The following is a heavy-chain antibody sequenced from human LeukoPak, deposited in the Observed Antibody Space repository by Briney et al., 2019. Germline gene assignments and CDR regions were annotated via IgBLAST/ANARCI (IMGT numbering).Heavy chain of an antibody. V-gene: IGHV4-34*01. J-gene: IGHJ6*03. Sequence: SETLSLTCAVYGGSFSGYYWSWIRQPPGKGLGWIGEINHSGSTNYNPSLKSRVTISVDTSKNQFSLKLSSVTAADTAVYYCARGGNYYYYYYMDVWGKGTTVTVSS. CDR2: INHSGST. CDR1: GGSFSGYY. CDR3: ARGGNYYYYYYMDV.